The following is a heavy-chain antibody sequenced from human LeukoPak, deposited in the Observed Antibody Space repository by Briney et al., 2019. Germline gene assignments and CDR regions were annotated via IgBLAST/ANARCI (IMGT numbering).Heavy chain of an antibody. V-gene: IGHV4-4*07. CDR1: GGSISSYY. Sequence: SETLSLTCTVSGGSISSYYWSWIRRPAGKGLEWIGRIYTSGSTNYNPSLKSRVTMSVDTSKNQFSLKLSSVTAADTAVYYCARDLMTRGSGSQVWGQGTLVTVSS. D-gene: IGHD3-10*01. CDR3: ARDLMTRGSGSQV. J-gene: IGHJ4*02. CDR2: IYTSGST.